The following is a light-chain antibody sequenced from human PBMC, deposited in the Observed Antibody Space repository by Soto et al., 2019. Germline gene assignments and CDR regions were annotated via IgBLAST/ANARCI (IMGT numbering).Light chain of an antibody. Sequence: EIVMTQSPATLSVSPGERATLSCRASQTVNNNLAWYQQKPGQAPRLLIYGASARATGIPARCSGSGSGTEFTLTISSLQSEDFAVYYCQQYNNWPLTFGGGTKVEIK. CDR2: GAS. V-gene: IGKV3-15*01. CDR1: QTVNNN. J-gene: IGKJ4*01. CDR3: QQYNNWPLT.